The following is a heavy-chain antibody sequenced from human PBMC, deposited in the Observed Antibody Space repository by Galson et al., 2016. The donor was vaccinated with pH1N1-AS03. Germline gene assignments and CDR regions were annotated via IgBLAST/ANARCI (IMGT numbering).Heavy chain of an antibody. J-gene: IGHJ6*03. CDR3: ARDRTAAPSYYYYMDV. CDR2: INPNSGDT. V-gene: IGHV1-2*02. D-gene: IGHD6-13*01. CDR1: GYTFTTYY. Sequence: SVKVSCKASGYTFTTYYIHWVRQAPGQGLEWLGWINPNSGDTYYAQNFQGRVTMTRDTSISTAYMELNRLKSDDTAAYYCARDRTAAPSYYYYMDVWGKGTTVTVSS.